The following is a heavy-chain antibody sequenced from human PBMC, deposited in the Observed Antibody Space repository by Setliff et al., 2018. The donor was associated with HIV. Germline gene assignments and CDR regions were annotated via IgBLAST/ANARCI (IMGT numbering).Heavy chain of an antibody. CDR1: GGSISSGSYY. V-gene: IGHV4-61*09. D-gene: IGHD1-26*01. CDR2: IYTSGST. CDR3: ARRAAATTNFDY. J-gene: IGHJ4*02. Sequence: SETLSLTCTVSGGSISSGSYYWSWIRQPAGKGLEWIGHIYTSGSTNYNPSLKSRVTISVDTSKNQFSLKLSSVTAADTAVYYCARRAAATTNFDYWGQGTLVTVSS.